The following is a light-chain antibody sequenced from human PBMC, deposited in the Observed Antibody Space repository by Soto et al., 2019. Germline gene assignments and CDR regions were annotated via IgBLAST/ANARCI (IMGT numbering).Light chain of an antibody. CDR2: DVI. V-gene: IGLV2-14*03. J-gene: IGLJ2*01. Sequence: QSALTQPASVSGSPGQSITISCTGTSSDIGAYNFVSWYQQHPGKAPKLMIYDVIIRPSGVSNRFSGSKSGNTASLTISGLQAEEEADYYCTSRTAGTTRLFGGGTRLPAL. CDR1: SSDIGAYNF. CDR3: TSRTAGTTRL.